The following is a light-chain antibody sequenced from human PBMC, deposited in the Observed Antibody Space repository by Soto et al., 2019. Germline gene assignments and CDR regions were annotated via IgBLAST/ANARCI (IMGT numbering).Light chain of an antibody. CDR1: SSDVGSYNL. CDR3: CSYAGSSTPYV. CDR2: EGS. V-gene: IGLV2-23*01. Sequence: QSGLTQPASVSGSPGKSITISCTGTSSDVGSYNLVSWYQQHPGKAPKLMIYEGSKRPSGVSNRFSGSKSGNTASLTISGLQAEDEADYYCCSYAGSSTPYVFGTGTKVTVL. J-gene: IGLJ1*01.